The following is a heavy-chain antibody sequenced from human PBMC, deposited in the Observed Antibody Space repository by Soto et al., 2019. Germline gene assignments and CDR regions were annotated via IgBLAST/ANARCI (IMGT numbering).Heavy chain of an antibody. V-gene: IGHV4-59*08. J-gene: IGHJ5*02. Sequence: SETLSLTCTVSGGSISSYYWSWIRQPPGKGLEWIGYIYYSGSTNYNPSLKSRVTISVDTSKNQFSLKLSSVTAADTAVYYCARLPLYDQGFDPWGQGTLVTVSS. CDR2: IYYSGST. CDR1: GGSISSYY. D-gene: IGHD3-3*01. CDR3: ARLPLYDQGFDP.